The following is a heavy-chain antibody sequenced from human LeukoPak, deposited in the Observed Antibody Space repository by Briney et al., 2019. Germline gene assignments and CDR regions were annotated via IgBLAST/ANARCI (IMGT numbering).Heavy chain of an antibody. V-gene: IGHV1-2*02. D-gene: IGHD1-1*01. CDR3: ARGDDWNDDYFHY. Sequence: DSVKVSCKASGYTFTGYYMHWVRQAPGQGLEWMGWINPDSGGTNHAQKFQGRVTMTRDTSISTAYMELSRLRSDDTAVYYCARGDDWNDDYFHYWGQGTLVTVSS. CDR2: INPDSGGT. J-gene: IGHJ4*02. CDR1: GYTFTGYY.